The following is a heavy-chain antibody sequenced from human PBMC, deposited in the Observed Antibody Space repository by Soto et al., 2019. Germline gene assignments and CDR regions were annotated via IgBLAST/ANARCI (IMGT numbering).Heavy chain of an antibody. CDR2: IGAYNGNT. J-gene: IGHJ4*02. CDR1: GYTFTSYG. V-gene: IGHV1-18*01. D-gene: IGHD2-15*01. Sequence: ASVKVSCKASGYTFTSYGISWVRQAPGQGLEWMGWIGAYNGNTNYAQKLQGRVTMTTDTSTSTAYMELRSLRSDDTAVYYCARDALRPYCSGGSCYPFDSWGQGTLVPASS. CDR3: ARDALRPYCSGGSCYPFDS.